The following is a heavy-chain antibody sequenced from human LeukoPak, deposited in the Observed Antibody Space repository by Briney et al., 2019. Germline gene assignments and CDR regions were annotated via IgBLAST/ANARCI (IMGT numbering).Heavy chain of an antibody. CDR1: GLTFSTSG. CDR2: IGPTGSDR. CDR3: ATETNGRHYDY. V-gene: IGHV3-21*06. J-gene: IGHJ4*02. Sequence: GGSLRLSCTASGLTFSTSGFNWLRQAPGKGLEWVASIGPTGSDRYHADSIKGRFTISRDNANNFLYLQMNSLRAEDTAVYYCATETNGRHYDYWGQGTLLTVSS. D-gene: IGHD1-14*01.